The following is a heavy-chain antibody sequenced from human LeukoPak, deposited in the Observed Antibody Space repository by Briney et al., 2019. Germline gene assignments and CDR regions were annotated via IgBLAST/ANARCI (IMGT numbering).Heavy chain of an antibody. J-gene: IGHJ6*03. Sequence: PGGSLRLSCAASRFTFSSYWMSWVRQAPGKGLEWVANIKQDGSEKYYVDSVKGRFTISRDNAKNSLYLQMNSLRAEDAAVYYCARDGVDTAMVYYYYYYMDVWGKGTTVTVSS. V-gene: IGHV3-7*01. D-gene: IGHD5-18*01. CDR3: ARDGVDTAMVYYYYYYMDV. CDR2: IKQDGSEK. CDR1: RFTFSSYW.